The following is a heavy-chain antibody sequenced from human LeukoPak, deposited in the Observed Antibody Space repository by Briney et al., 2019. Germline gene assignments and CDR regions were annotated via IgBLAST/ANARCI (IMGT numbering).Heavy chain of an antibody. CDR1: GGSFSGYY. J-gene: IGHJ4*02. CDR3: ARGRITIFGVVIPLDY. Sequence: KPSETLSLTCAVYGGSFSGYYWSWIRQPPGKGLEWIGEINHSGSTNYNPSLKSRVTISVDTSKNQFSLKLSSVTAADTAVYYYARGRITIFGVVIPLDYWGQGTLVTVSS. V-gene: IGHV4-34*01. CDR2: INHSGST. D-gene: IGHD3-3*01.